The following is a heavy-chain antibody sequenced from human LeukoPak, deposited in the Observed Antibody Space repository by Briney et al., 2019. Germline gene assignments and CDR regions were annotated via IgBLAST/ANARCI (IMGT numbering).Heavy chain of an antibody. Sequence: GGSRRLSGAASQFTFSDYYMSWIRKAPGKGLECVSYISGRGTTIYYADSVKGRFTISRDNAKNSLYLQMNSLRVEDTAVYYCARGGYCSSGNCFSDYWGQGTLVTVSS. CDR2: ISGRGTTI. J-gene: IGHJ4*02. D-gene: IGHD2-15*01. CDR3: ARGGYCSSGNCFSDY. CDR1: QFTFSDYY. V-gene: IGHV3-11*01.